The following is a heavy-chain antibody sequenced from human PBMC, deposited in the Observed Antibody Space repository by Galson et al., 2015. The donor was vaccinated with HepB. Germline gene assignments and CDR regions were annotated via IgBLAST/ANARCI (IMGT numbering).Heavy chain of an antibody. CDR1: GGTFSSYA. CDR2: LIPILGIA. V-gene: IGHV1-69*10. J-gene: IGHJ6*03. Sequence: SVKVSCKASGGTFSSYAISWVRQAPGQGLEWMGGLIPILGIANYAQKFQGSVTITADKSTRTAYMELSSLRTEDTAVYYCARDPLDLEWPTKRYYYYYMDVWGRRTTVTVSS. CDR3: ARDPLDLEWPTKRYYYYYMDV. D-gene: IGHD3-3*01.